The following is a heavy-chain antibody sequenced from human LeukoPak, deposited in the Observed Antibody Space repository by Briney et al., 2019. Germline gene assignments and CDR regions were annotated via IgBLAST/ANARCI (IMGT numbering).Heavy chain of an antibody. CDR2: IYYSGST. D-gene: IGHD6-6*01. CDR1: DGSIRSHY. V-gene: IGHV4-59*08. J-gene: IGHJ6*02. CDR3: ARDSSSYGLDV. Sequence: SETLSLTCTVSDGSIRSHYWGWIRQPPGKGLERIGYIYYSGSTNYNPSLKSRVTISVDTSKNQFSLKLRSVTAADTAVYYCARDSSSYGLDVWGQGTTVTVS.